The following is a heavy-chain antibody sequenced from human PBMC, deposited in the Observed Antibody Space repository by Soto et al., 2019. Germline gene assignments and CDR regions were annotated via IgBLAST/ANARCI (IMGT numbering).Heavy chain of an antibody. CDR1: GYSFTNQW. CDR3: VRRDYDTLTGYYTVDF. V-gene: IGHV5-10-1*01. J-gene: IGHJ4*02. CDR2: IDPSDSYI. Sequence: PGESLKISCXGSGYSFTNQWISWVRQMPGKGLEWMGRIDPSDSYINYSPSFQGHVTISVDKSINTAYLQWSSLKASDTAMYYCVRRDYDTLTGYYTVDFWGQGTMVTVS. D-gene: IGHD3-9*01.